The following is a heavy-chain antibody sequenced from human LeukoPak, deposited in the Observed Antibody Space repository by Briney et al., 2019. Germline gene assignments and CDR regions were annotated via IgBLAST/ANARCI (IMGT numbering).Heavy chain of an antibody. CDR3: ARGLGFGELLYSPPYYFDY. J-gene: IGHJ4*02. CDR1: GYTFTSYG. CDR2: ISAYNGNT. Sequence: GASVKVSCKASGYTFTSYGISWVRQAPGQGLEWMGWISAYNGNTNYAQKLQGRVTMTTDTSTSTAYMELRSLRCDDTAVYYCARGLGFGELLYSPPYYFDYWGQGTLVTVSS. V-gene: IGHV1-18*01. D-gene: IGHD3-10*01.